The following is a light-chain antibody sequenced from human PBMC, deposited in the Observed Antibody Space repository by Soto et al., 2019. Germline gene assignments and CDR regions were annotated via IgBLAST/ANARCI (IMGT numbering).Light chain of an antibody. CDR1: KLTDQF. CDR3: QAWDRTTVF. V-gene: IGLV3-1*01. Sequence: SYELTQPPSVSVSPGQTASISCSGEKLTDQFVCWYQQKPGQSPIMVIYQDTKRPSGIPERFSGSNSGNTATLTISGTQAMDEADYYCQAWDRTTVFFGGGTKLTVL. CDR2: QDT. J-gene: IGLJ2*01.